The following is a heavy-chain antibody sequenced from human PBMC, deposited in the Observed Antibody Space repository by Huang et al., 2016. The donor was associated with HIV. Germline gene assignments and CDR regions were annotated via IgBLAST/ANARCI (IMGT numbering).Heavy chain of an antibody. V-gene: IGHV1-24*01. CDR2: FAHEHGET. Sequence: QVQLVQSGAEVKKPGASVKVSCKVSGYTLTELSIHWVRQAPGKGLEWMGGFAHEHGETIYAPNFKGRVTMTEDTSTDTAYMELHSLRPEDTAVYYCAAGYDTYYDIWGQGTMVIASS. CDR1: GYTLTELS. D-gene: IGHD2-21*01. CDR3: AAGYDTYYDI. J-gene: IGHJ3*02.